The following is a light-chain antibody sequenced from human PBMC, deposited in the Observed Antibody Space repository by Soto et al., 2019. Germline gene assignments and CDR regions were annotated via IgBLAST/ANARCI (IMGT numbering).Light chain of an antibody. J-gene: IGKJ1*01. CDR3: QDYGSSRT. Sequence: EVVLTQSPATLSLSPGERATLSCRASQSVSNSYIAWYQQKPGQAPRLRMYDASRRATGIPDRFTGSGSGTDFPLTITRLEPDDFAVYYCQDYGSSRTFGQGTKVEIK. V-gene: IGKV3-20*01. CDR1: QSVSNSY. CDR2: DAS.